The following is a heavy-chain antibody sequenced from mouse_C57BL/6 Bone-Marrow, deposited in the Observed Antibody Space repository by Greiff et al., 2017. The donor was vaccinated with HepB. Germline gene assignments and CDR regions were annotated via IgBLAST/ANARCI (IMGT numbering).Heavy chain of an antibody. D-gene: IGHD2-2*01. J-gene: IGHJ4*01. CDR2: IYPGSGST. CDR1: GYTFTSYW. CDR3: ARGTTMVTTRGFYAMDY. Sequence: VQLQQPGAELVKPGASVKMSCKASGYTFTSYWITWVKQRPGQGLEWIGDIYPGSGSTNYNEKFKSKATLTVDTSSSTAYMQLSSLTSEDSAVYYCARGTTMVTTRGFYAMDYWGQGTSVTVSS. V-gene: IGHV1-55*01.